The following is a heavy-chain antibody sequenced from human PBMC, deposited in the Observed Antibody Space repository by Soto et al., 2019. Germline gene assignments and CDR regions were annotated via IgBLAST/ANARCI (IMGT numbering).Heavy chain of an antibody. CDR2: IYHSGST. CDR1: CPSINRGGYS. V-gene: IGHV4-30-2*01. J-gene: IGHJ5*02. CDR3: ARVPDR. Sequence: TLSRTCAFSCPSINRGGYSWSWIRQPPGKGLEWIGYIYHSGSTYYNPSLKSRVTISVDRSKNQFSLKLSSVTAADTAVYYCARVPDRWGQGTLVTVS. D-gene: IGHD2-2*01.